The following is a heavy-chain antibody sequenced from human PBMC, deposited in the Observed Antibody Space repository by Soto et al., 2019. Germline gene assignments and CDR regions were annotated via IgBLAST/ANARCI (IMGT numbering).Heavy chain of an antibody. V-gene: IGHV1-69*05. D-gene: IGHD6-19*01. Sequence: ASVKVSSKASGGTFSSYAISWVRQAPGQGLEWMGGIIPIFGTANYAQKFQGRVTMTTDTSTSTAYMELRNLRSDDTAVYYCARDADDSSGWYDYFDSWGQGTLVTVSS. J-gene: IGHJ4*02. CDR3: ARDADDSSGWYDYFDS. CDR2: IIPIFGTA. CDR1: GGTFSSYA.